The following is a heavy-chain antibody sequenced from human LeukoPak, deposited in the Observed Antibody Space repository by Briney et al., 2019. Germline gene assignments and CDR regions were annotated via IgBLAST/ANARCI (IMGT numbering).Heavy chain of an antibody. V-gene: IGHV1-8*02. CDR3: ARGGWVNDDSGALFGMDV. J-gene: IGHJ6*02. CDR1: GYTFSSYD. Sequence: ASVKVSCKASGYTFSSYDINWVRQATGQGLAWMGRMNPNSGNTNYAQKFQGRVTMTRSTSTSTAYLELSSLRSDDTAVYYCARGGWVNDDSGALFGMDVWGQGTTVTVSS. D-gene: IGHD3-10*01. CDR2: MNPNSGNT.